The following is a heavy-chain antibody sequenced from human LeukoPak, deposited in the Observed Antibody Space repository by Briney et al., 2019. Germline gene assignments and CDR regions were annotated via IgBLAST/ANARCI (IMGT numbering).Heavy chain of an antibody. V-gene: IGHV3-30*02. CDR1: GFTFTNYG. CDR3: ARRVSPVKNYDSSGYYSEPFDY. J-gene: IGHJ4*02. D-gene: IGHD3-22*01. CDR2: IRYDGVNK. Sequence: GGSLRVSCVASGFTFTNYGMHWVRQAPGKGLEWVAFIRYDGVNKYYADSVKGRFTISRDNSKNTLYLQMNSLTAEDTAVYYCARRVSPVKNYDSSGYYSEPFDYWGQGTLVTVSS.